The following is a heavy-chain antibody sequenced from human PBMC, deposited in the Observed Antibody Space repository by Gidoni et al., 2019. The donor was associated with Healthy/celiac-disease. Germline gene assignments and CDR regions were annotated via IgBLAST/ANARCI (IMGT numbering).Heavy chain of an antibody. CDR2: INHSGST. Sequence: QVQLQQWGAGLLKPSETLSLTCAVYGESFRGYSWSWIRQPPGKGLEWIGEINHSGSTNYNPSLKSRVTISVDTSKNQFSLKLSSVTAADTAVYYCARGRAGYCTNGVCYTIGWFDPWGQGTLVTVSS. J-gene: IGHJ5*02. CDR1: GESFRGYS. D-gene: IGHD2-8*01. CDR3: ARGRAGYCTNGVCYTIGWFDP. V-gene: IGHV4-34*01.